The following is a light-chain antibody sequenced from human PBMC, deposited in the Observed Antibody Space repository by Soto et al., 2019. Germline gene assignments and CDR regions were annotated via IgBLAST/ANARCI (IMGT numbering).Light chain of an antibody. CDR2: AAS. CDR3: QQLKSYPRT. CDR1: EDISSY. J-gene: IGKJ1*01. Sequence: DIQLTQSPSFLSASVGDRITITCRTSEDISSYLAWYQQKLGEAPKLLIYAASTLQSGVPLRFSGSGSGTEFTLTVSSLQPEDFATDYCQQLKSYPRTFGQGTKVQVK. V-gene: IGKV1-9*01.